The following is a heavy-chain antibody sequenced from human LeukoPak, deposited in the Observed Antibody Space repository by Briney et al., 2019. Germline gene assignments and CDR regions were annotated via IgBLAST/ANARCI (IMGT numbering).Heavy chain of an antibody. V-gene: IGHV4-38-2*02. CDR1: GYSISSGYY. D-gene: IGHD2-2*01. Sequence: SETLSLTCTVSGYSISSGYYWGWIRQPPGKGLEWIGSIYHSGSTYYNPSLKSRVTISVDTSKNQFSLKLSSVTAADTAVYFCARATIRYCSSTSCYEDYWGQGTLVTVSS. J-gene: IGHJ4*02. CDR2: IYHSGST. CDR3: ARATIRYCSSTSCYEDY.